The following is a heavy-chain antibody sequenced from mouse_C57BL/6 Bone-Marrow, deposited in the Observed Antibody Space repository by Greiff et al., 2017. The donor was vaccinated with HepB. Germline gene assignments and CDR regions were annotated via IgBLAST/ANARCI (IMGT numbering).Heavy chain of an antibody. CDR2: ISDGGSYT. CDR3: ARVTVVADY. V-gene: IGHV5-4*01. J-gene: IGHJ2*01. D-gene: IGHD1-1*01. CDR1: GFTFSSYA. Sequence: DVHLVESGGGLVKPGGSLKLSCAASGFTFSSYAVSWVRQTPEKRLEWVATISDGGSYTYYPDNVKGRFTISRDNAKNNLYLQMSHLKSEDTAMYYCARVTVVADYWGQGTTLTVSS.